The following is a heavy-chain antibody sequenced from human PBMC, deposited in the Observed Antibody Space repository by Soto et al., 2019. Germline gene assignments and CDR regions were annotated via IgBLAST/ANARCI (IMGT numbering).Heavy chain of an antibody. CDR2: ISSSSSYI. D-gene: IGHD3-22*01. CDR1: GFTFSSYS. CDR3: ARDQSRRVKTDAFDI. V-gene: IGHV3-21*01. J-gene: IGHJ3*02. Sequence: GGSLRLSCAASGFTFSSYSMNWVRQAPGKGLEWVSSISSSSSYIYYADSVKGRFTISRDNAKNSLYLQMNSLRAEDTAVYYCARDQSRRVKTDAFDIWGQGTMVTVSS.